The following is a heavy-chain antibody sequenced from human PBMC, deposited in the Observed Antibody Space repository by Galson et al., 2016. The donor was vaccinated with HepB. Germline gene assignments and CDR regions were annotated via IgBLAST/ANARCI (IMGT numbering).Heavy chain of an antibody. J-gene: IGHJ3*02. CDR1: GGSIDSGASS. CDR3: ARDPFCVDGICTQGIFDI. V-gene: IGHV4-30-2*06. D-gene: IGHD5-24*01. CDR2: INHRGST. Sequence: TLSLTCAVSGGSIDSGASSWSWIRQSPGKGLEWIGEINHRGSTTNPSLQSRVTMSVDMSKNQFSLRLASVTAADTAMYYCARDPFCVDGICTQGIFDIWDQGTMVVVS.